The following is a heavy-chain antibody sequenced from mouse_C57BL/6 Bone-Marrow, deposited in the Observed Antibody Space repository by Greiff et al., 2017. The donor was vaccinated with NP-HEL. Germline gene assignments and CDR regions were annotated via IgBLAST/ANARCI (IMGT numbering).Heavy chain of an antibody. CDR1: GFTFSSYG. J-gene: IGHJ3*01. Sequence: EVKLMESGGDLVKPGGSLKLSCAASGFTFSSYGMSWVRQTPDKRLEWVATISSGGSYTYYPDSVKGRFTISRDNAKNTLDTQMSSLKSEDTAMYYCAMVGYYAAWVAYWGQGTLVTVSA. CDR3: AMVGYYAAWVAY. D-gene: IGHD2-3*01. CDR2: ISSGGSYT. V-gene: IGHV5-6*01.